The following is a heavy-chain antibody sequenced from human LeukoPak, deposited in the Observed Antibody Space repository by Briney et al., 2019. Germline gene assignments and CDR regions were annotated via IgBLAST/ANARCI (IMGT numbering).Heavy chain of an antibody. V-gene: IGHV1-69*06. D-gene: IGHD4-23*01. CDR3: ARDDYGGKGDY. J-gene: IGHJ4*02. CDR2: IIPIFGTA. CDR1: GGTFSSYA. Sequence: GASVKVSCKASGGTFSSYAISWVRQAPGQGLEWMGGIIPIFGTANYAQKFQGRVTITADKSTSTAYMELSSLRSEDTAVYYCARDDYGGKGDYWGQGTLVTVSS.